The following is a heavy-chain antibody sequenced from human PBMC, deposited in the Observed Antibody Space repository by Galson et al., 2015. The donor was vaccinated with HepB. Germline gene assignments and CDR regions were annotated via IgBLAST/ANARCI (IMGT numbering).Heavy chain of an antibody. Sequence: SLRLSCAASGFTFSRNAMHWVRQAPAKGLAYVSGIRSNGGSTYYADSVKGRFTISRDTSKNTLYLQMSSLRTEDTAVYYCVKDRATLVRGIGIDWFDPWGQGTLVTGSS. D-gene: IGHD3-10*01. CDR3: VKDRATLVRGIGIDWFDP. CDR1: GFTFSRNA. CDR2: IRSNGGST. V-gene: IGHV3-64D*06. J-gene: IGHJ5*02.